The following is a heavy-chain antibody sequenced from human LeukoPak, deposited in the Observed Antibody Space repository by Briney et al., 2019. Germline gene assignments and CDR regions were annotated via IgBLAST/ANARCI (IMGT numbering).Heavy chain of an antibody. Sequence: SETPSLTCAVYGGSFSGYYWSWIRQPPGKGLEWIGEINHSGSTNYNPSLKSRVTISVDTPKNQFSLKPSSVTAADTAVYYCARETSAAGEFDYWGQGTLVTVSS. J-gene: IGHJ4*02. D-gene: IGHD6-13*01. V-gene: IGHV4-34*01. CDR1: GGSFSGYY. CDR3: ARETSAAGEFDY. CDR2: INHSGST.